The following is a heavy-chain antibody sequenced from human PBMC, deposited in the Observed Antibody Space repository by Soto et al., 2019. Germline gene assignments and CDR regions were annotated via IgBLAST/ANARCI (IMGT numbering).Heavy chain of an antibody. J-gene: IGHJ4*02. CDR3: ARDGSRLRYFDWYPSDY. Sequence: GGSLRLSCAASGFTFSSYAMHWVRQAPGKGLEWVAVISYDGSNKYYADSVKGRFTISRDNSKNTLYLQMNSLRAEDTAVYYCARDGSRLRYFDWYPSDYWGQGTLVTVSS. V-gene: IGHV3-30-3*01. D-gene: IGHD3-9*01. CDR2: ISYDGSNK. CDR1: GFTFSSYA.